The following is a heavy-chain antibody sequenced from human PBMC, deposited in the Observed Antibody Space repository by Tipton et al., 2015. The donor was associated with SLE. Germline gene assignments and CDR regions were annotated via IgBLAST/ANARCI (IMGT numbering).Heavy chain of an antibody. V-gene: IGHV4-31*03. CDR2: INNRGYT. J-gene: IGHJ2*01. Sequence: TLSLTCTVSGDSINSGGYYWSWIRQYPGQGLEWIGYINNRGYTYYKPSLKSRAIISVDTSKNQFSLKLSSVTAADTAVYYCARENSYNSSRHLDLWGRGTLVTVSS. CDR3: ARENSYNSSRHLDL. CDR1: GDSINSGGYY. D-gene: IGHD3-22*01.